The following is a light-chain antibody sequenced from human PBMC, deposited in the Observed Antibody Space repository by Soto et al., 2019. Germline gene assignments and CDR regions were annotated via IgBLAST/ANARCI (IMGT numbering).Light chain of an antibody. CDR2: GAS. Sequence: EIVLTQSPGTLSLSPGERATLSCRASQSVSSNYLAWYQQKPGQAPMLLIYGASSRSTGIPDRFSGSGSGTDFTLTISRLEPEDFAVYYCHQYGTSPAHSFGQGTKLEVK. CDR3: HQYGTSPAHS. CDR1: QSVSSNY. V-gene: IGKV3-20*01. J-gene: IGKJ2*03.